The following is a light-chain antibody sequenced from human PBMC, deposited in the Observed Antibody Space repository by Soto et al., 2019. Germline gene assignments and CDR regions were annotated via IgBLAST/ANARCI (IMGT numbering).Light chain of an antibody. J-gene: IGKJ2*01. Sequence: ELVWTQSPGTLSLSPGERGTLSCRTSQRVASNHLAWFQHKPGQAPKLLIYGTSIRAPGIPDRFSGSGSGTAFTLSISRLEPEGFAVYHCQQYDRGPYNFGQGTKVESK. V-gene: IGKV3-20*01. CDR3: QQYDRGPYN. CDR1: QRVASNH. CDR2: GTS.